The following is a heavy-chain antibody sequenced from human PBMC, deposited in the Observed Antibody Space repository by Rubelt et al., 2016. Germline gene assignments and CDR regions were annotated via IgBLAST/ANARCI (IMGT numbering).Heavy chain of an antibody. J-gene: IGHJ4*02. CDR3: AHRGGYSSIIDY. D-gene: IGHD6-13*01. Sequence: QITLKESGPTLVKPTQTLTLTCTFSGFSLSPSGVGVGWIRQPPGKALEWLALISWNDDRRYSPSLKSRLTIPKDTSKNQVVRTMTNMDPVDTATYYCAHRGGYSSIIDYWGQGTLVTVSS. CDR1: GFSLSPSGVG. V-gene: IGHV2-5*01. CDR2: ISWNDDR.